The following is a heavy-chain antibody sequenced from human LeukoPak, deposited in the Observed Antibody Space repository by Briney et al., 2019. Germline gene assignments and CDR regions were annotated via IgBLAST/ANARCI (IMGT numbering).Heavy chain of an antibody. J-gene: IGHJ4*02. CDR1: GFTFSDYY. V-gene: IGHV3-11*04. Sequence: PGGSLRLSCAASGFTFSDYYMSWIRQAPGKGLEWVSYISSSGSTIYYADSVKGRFTISRDNAKNSLYLQMNSLRAEDTAAYYCARDPYAQHYFDYWGQGTLVTVSS. CDR3: ARDPYAQHYFDY. CDR2: ISSSGSTI. D-gene: IGHD4-17*01.